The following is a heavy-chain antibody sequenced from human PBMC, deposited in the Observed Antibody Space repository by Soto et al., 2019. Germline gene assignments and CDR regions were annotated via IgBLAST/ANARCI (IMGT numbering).Heavy chain of an antibody. V-gene: IGHV3-74*01. D-gene: IGHD3-22*01. CDR3: AREGYYYDNSGPNFDY. Sequence: GGSLRLSCAASGFTFSSYWMHWVRQAPGKGLVWVSRINSDGSSTSYADSVKGRFTISRDNAKNTLYLQMNSLRAEDTAVYYCAREGYYYDNSGPNFDYWGQGTLVTVSS. CDR2: INSDGSST. J-gene: IGHJ4*02. CDR1: GFTFSSYW.